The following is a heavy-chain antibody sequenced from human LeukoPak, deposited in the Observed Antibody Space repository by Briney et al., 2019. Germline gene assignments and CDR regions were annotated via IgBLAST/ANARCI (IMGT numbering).Heavy chain of an antibody. J-gene: IGHJ4*02. CDR1: GGSISSYC. Sequence: SETLSLTCTVSGGSISSYCWSWIRQPPGKGVEWVGYIFYSGSTNYNPSLKSRVTISVDTSKNQFSLKLSSVTAADTAVYYCVRSDDFWSGYYGYWGQGTLVTVSS. CDR3: VRSDDFWSGYYGY. V-gene: IGHV4-59*01. D-gene: IGHD3-3*01. CDR2: IFYSGST.